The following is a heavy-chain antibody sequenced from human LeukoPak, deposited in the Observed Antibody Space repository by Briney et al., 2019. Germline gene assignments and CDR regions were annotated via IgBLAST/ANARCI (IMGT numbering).Heavy chain of an antibody. V-gene: IGHV4-34*01. Sequence: PSETLSLTCAVYGGSFSGYYWSWIRQPPGKGLEWIGEINHSGSTNYNSSLKSRVTISVDTSKNQFSLKLSSVTAADTAVYYCARQKRVPAVKKGWFDPWGQGTLVTVSS. D-gene: IGHD2-2*01. CDR2: INHSGST. CDR1: GGSFSGYY. CDR3: ARQKRVPAVKKGWFDP. J-gene: IGHJ5*02.